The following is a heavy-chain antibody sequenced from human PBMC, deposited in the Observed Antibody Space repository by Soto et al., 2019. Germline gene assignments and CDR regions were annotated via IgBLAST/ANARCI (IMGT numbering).Heavy chain of an antibody. CDR3: SRVDPGETSPFDH. CDR2: INTGGGST. Sequence: ASVKVSCKASGYTLMSYYMHWVRQAPGQGLEWMGIINTGGGSTTYAQKFQGRVTMTRDTSTSTVYMEVSSLRSEDTAVYYCSRVDPGETSPFDHWGQGTLVTVSS. J-gene: IGHJ4*02. V-gene: IGHV1-46*03. D-gene: IGHD3-10*01. CDR1: GYTLMSYY.